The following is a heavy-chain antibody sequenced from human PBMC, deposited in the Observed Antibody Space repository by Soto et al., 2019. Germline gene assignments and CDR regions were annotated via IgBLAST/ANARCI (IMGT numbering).Heavy chain of an antibody. CDR3: ARPHGSGRRDAFDI. V-gene: IGHV4-31*03. CDR1: GGSISSGGYY. J-gene: IGHJ3*02. CDR2: IYYSGST. D-gene: IGHD3-10*01. Sequence: QVQLQESGPGLVKPSQTLSLTCTVSGGSISSGGYYWSWIRQHPGKGLEWIGYIYYSGSTYYNPSLKSRVTNSEDTSKNQSSLKLSSVTAADTAVYYCARPHGSGRRDAFDIWGQGTMVTVSS.